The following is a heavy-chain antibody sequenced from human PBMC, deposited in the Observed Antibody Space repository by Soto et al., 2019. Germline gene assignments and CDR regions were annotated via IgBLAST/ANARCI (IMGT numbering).Heavy chain of an antibody. Sequence: EVQLVESGGGLVQPGGSLRLSCAASGFTFSSYSMHWVRQAPGKGLEWVSYISGSSSMIYYADSVKGRFTISRDNAKNSLYLPMNSLTAEHTAVYYCARDLNPRQEMLYALLGYWGQGTLVTVSS. CDR2: ISGSSSMI. V-gene: IGHV3-48*01. J-gene: IGHJ4*02. CDR1: GFTFSSYS. D-gene: IGHD2-8*01. CDR3: ARDLNPRQEMLYALLGY.